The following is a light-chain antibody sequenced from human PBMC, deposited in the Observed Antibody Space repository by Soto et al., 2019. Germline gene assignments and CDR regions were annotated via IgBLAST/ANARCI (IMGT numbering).Light chain of an antibody. CDR2: DTS. CDR1: ETVYNY. V-gene: IGKV3-11*01. J-gene: IGKJ4*01. Sequence: VLTQSPATLSVSPGERATLSCRASETVYNYLAWYQQKPGQAPRLLIYDTSNRAAGIPARFIGSGSGTDFTVTISSLEPDDFAVYYCQQRGNWQLSFGGGTKVEIK. CDR3: QQRGNWQLS.